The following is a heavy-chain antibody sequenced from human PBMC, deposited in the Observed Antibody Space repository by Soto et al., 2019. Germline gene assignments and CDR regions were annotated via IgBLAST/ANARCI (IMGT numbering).Heavy chain of an antibody. V-gene: IGHV3-23*01. D-gene: IGHD6-25*01. CDR2: ISTGGGST. CDR3: ARSREIIASAGSFDY. CDR1: GFTFSSHV. Sequence: EVQLLESGGGLVQPGGSLRLSCAASGFTFSSHVMSWVRQAPGKGLEWVSGISTGGGSTDYADSVKGRFTISRDNSKITLHLQMKSLRAEDTAVYYCARSREIIASAGSFDYWGQGTLVTVSS. J-gene: IGHJ4*02.